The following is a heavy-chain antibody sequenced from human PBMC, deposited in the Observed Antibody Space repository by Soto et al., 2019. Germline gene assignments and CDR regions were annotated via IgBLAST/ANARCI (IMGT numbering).Heavy chain of an antibody. CDR3: AKLTMIVVVIKGSHAFDI. J-gene: IGHJ3*02. Sequence: PGGSLRLSCAASGFTFSSYAMSWVRQAPGKGLEWVSAISGSGGSTYYADSVKGRFTISRDNSKNTLYLQMNSLRAEDTAVYYCAKLTMIVVVIKGSHAFDIWGQGTMVTVTS. D-gene: IGHD3-22*01. V-gene: IGHV3-23*01. CDR1: GFTFSSYA. CDR2: ISGSGGST.